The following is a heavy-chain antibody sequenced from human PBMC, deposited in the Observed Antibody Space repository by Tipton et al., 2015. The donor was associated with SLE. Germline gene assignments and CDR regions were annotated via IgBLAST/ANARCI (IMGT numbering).Heavy chain of an antibody. Sequence: TLSLTCTVSGGSISSGSYYWSWIRQPAGKGLEWIGRIYTSGSTNYNPSLKSRVTISIDTSKNQFSLKLSSVTAADTAVYYCARTRVGAFYFDYWGQGTLVTVSS. V-gene: IGHV4-61*02. CDR2: IYTSGST. J-gene: IGHJ4*02. D-gene: IGHD1-26*01. CDR3: ARTRVGAFYFDY. CDR1: GGSISSGSYY.